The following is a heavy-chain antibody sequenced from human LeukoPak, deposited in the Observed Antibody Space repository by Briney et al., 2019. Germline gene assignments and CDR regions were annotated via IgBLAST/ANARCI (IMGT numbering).Heavy chain of an antibody. CDR3: AKLLDSGSYYKYDY. CDR2: ISGGGSFT. V-gene: IGHV3-23*01. Sequence: PGGSLRLSCAASGFTFSSYAMSWVRQAPAKGLEWVSTISGGGSFTYYADSVKGRFTISRDNSMKTLYLQMNSLRAEDTAVYYCAKLLDSGSYYKYDYWGQGILVTVSS. CDR1: GFTFSSYA. J-gene: IGHJ4*02. D-gene: IGHD3-10*01.